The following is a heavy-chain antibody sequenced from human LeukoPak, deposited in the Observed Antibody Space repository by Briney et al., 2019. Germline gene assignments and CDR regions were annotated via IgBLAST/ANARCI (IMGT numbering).Heavy chain of an antibody. V-gene: IGHV1-2*02. CDR2: IIPNSGGT. Sequence: ASVKVSCTASGYTFTDNYMHWVRQAPGQGLEWMGWIIPNSGGTNSAQKFQGRVTMTRDTSISTAYMELSSLTSDDTAVYYCARGTVLLSLDYWGQGTLLTVSS. J-gene: IGHJ4*02. CDR1: GYTFTDNY. CDR3: ARGTVLLSLDY. D-gene: IGHD2/OR15-2a*01.